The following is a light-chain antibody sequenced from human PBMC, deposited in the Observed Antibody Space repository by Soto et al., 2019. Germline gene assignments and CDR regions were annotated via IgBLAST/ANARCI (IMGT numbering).Light chain of an antibody. CDR3: QQYGSSPRP. Sequence: KNTGPLSLSPGERGTLFCRASQSVSSSYLAWYQQKPGQAPTLLIYGASIRAAGIPDRFSGSGSGTDFTLTIRRLEPEDFAVYYCQQYGSSPRPFGHGAKVDI. V-gene: IGKV3-20*01. J-gene: IGKJ1*01. CDR1: QSVSSSY. CDR2: GAS.